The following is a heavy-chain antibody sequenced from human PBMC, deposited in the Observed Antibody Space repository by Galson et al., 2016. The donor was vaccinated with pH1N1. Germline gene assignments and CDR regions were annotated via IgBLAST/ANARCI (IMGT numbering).Heavy chain of an antibody. J-gene: IGHJ4*02. CDR3: ARMSSGYNTIDS. D-gene: IGHD6-25*01. CDR2: IIPILGAP. CDR1: RDTFINYA. V-gene: IGHV1-69*10. Sequence: SVKVSCKASRDTFINYAFSWVRQAPGKGLEWMGGIIPILGAPNYEQNFQGRVTISTDKSTTTAYMELTGLTSGDTAIYYRARMSSGYNTIDSWGQGTLITVSS.